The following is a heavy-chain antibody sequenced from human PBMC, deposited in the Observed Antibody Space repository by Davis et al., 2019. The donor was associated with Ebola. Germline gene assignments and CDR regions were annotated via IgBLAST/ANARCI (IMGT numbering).Heavy chain of an antibody. V-gene: IGHV3-30*02. CDR2: IRYDGSNK. J-gene: IGHJ4*02. Sequence: GGSLRLSCAASGFTFSSYGMHWVRQAPGKGLEWVAFIRYDGSNKYYADSVKGRFTISRDNSKNTLYLQMNSLRAEDTAVYYCAKVWQQLANFDYWGQGTLVTVSS. CDR3: AKVWQQLANFDY. D-gene: IGHD6-13*01. CDR1: GFTFSSYG.